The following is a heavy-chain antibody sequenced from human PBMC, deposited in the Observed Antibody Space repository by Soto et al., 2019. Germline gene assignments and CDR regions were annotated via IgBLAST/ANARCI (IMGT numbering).Heavy chain of an antibody. D-gene: IGHD2-21*02. J-gene: IGHJ4*02. Sequence: QVQLVQSAAEVKKPGASVKVSCQTSGYRFNTYAVHWVLQAPGQRLERMGWIDGVNGGTRYSERFQGRVTFTKDTPASTAYMELGSLRPEDTAVYYCARDCAGVDCLSRFDYWGQGTPVIVSS. CDR2: IDGVNGGT. CDR3: ARDCAGVDCLSRFDY. CDR1: GYRFNTYA. V-gene: IGHV1-3*01.